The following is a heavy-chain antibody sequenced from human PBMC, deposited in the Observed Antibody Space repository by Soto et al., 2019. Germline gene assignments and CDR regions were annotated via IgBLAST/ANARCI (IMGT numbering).Heavy chain of an antibody. J-gene: IGHJ6*03. D-gene: IGHD6-19*01. CDR2: IYYSGST. V-gene: IGHV4-59*08. CDR1: GGSIISYY. CDR3: ARHLEYSSGWSIYYYYYMDV. Sequence: SETLSLTCTVSGGSIISYYWSWIRQPPGKGLEWIGYIYYSGSTNYNPSLKSRVTISVDTSKNQFSLKLSSVTAADTAVYYCARHLEYSSGWSIYYYYYMDVWGKGTTVTVSS.